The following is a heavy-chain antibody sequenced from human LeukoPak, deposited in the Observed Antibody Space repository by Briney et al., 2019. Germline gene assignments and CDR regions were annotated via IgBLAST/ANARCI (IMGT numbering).Heavy chain of an antibody. V-gene: IGHV3-11*01. CDR2: IRRRGSSI. CDR3: AKEAQNYYHYMDV. Sequence: GGSLRLSCAASGFTFSDYYMSWIRQAPGKGLEWVLYIRRRGSSIFYADSLKGRFTISRDNAKNSLYLQMNSLRAEDTAVYYCAKEAQNYYHYMDVWGKGTTVTISS. CDR1: GFTFSDYY. J-gene: IGHJ6*03.